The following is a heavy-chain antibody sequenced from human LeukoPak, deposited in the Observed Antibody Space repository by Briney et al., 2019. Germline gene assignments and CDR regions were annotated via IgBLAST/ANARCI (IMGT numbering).Heavy chain of an antibody. J-gene: IGHJ3*02. CDR3: AKDFTIFGVVIFAFDI. D-gene: IGHD3-3*01. CDR2: ISGSGGST. Sequence: SGGSLRLSCAASGFTFSSYAMSWVRQAPGKGLEWVSAISGSGGSTYYADSVKGRFTISRDNSKNTLYLQMNSLGAEDTAVYYCAKDFTIFGVVIFAFDIWGQGTMVTVSS. V-gene: IGHV3-23*01. CDR1: GFTFSSYA.